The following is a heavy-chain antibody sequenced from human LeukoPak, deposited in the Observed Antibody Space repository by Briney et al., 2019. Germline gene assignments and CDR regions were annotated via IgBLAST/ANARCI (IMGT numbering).Heavy chain of an antibody. CDR1: GFTFSSYA. D-gene: IGHD1-26*01. CDR2: IKEDESAK. J-gene: IGHJ4*02. V-gene: IGHV3-7*01. CDR3: ARDVGGSLDY. Sequence: PGGSLRLSCAASGFTFSSYAMSWVRQAPGKGLEWVANIKEDESAKHQADSVKGRFTIFGDNARNSVYLQMSSLRGEDTAVYYCARDVGGSLDYWGQGTLVTVSS.